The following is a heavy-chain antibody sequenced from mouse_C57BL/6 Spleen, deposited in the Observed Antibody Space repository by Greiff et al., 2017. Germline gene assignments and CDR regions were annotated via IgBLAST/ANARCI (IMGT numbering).Heavy chain of an antibody. J-gene: IGHJ3*01. CDR1: GFNIKDDY. CDR3: TTTRSKPAWFAY. CDR2: IDPENGDT. V-gene: IGHV14-4*01. D-gene: IGHD1-1*01. Sequence: VQLQQSGAELVRPGASVKLSCTASGFNIKDDYMHWVKQRPEQGLEWIGWIDPENGDTEYASKFQGTATITADTSSNTAYLQLSSLTSEDTAVYYCTTTRSKPAWFAYWGQGTLVTVSA.